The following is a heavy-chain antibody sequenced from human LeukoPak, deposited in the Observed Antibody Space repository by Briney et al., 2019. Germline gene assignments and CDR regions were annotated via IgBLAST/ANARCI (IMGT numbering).Heavy chain of an antibody. J-gene: IGHJ4*02. D-gene: IGHD3-22*01. CDR1: GYTFTSYY. Sequence: ASVKVSCKASGYTFTSYYMHWVRQAPGQGLEWMGIINPSGGSTSYAQKFQGRVTMTRDMSTSTVYMELSSLRSEDTAVYYCARGIPGYFGTSGYYYEYWGQGILVTVSS. CDR3: ARGIPGYFGTSGYYYEY. V-gene: IGHV1-46*01. CDR2: INPSGGST.